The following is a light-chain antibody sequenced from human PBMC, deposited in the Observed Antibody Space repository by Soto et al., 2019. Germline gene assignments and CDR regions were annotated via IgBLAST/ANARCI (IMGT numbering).Light chain of an antibody. Sequence: SYELTQPPAVSLAPGQTARISCGGNNIGTKSVHWYQQKPGQAPELVVYDDKYRPSGIAERFSGSNSGNTATLTISRVDAGDEADYYCQVWDTTSSHVLFGGGTKLTVL. CDR2: DDK. CDR3: QVWDTTSSHVL. V-gene: IGLV3-21*02. CDR1: NIGTKS. J-gene: IGLJ2*01.